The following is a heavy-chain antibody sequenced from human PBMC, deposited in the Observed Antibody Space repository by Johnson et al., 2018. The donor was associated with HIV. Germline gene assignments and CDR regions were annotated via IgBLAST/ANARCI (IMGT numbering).Heavy chain of an antibody. V-gene: IGHV3-23*04. D-gene: IGHD6-13*01. CDR3: AKEEGLAAAGTGEAFDI. Sequence: VQLVESGGGLVQPGGSLRLSCAASGFAFSSYAMTWVRQAPGKGLEWVSAISGSGGSTYYADSVKGQFTISRDNSKNTLYLQMNSLRAEDTAVYYCAKEEGLAAAGTGEAFDIWGQGTMVTVSS. CDR1: GFAFSSYA. CDR2: ISGSGGST. J-gene: IGHJ3*02.